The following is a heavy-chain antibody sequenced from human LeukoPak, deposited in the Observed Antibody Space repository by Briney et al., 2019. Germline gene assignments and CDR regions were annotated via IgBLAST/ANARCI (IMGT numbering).Heavy chain of an antibody. CDR2: INPSGGSA. D-gene: IGHD3-16*01. Sequence: ASVKVSCKASGYTFTSYYMHWVRQAPGQGLEWMGIINPSGGSASYAQKFQGRVTMTRDTSTSTVYMELSSLRSEDTAVYYCARVSQGGTLIDYWGRGTLVTVSS. CDR3: ARVSQGGTLIDY. CDR1: GYTFTSYY. J-gene: IGHJ4*02. V-gene: IGHV1-46*01.